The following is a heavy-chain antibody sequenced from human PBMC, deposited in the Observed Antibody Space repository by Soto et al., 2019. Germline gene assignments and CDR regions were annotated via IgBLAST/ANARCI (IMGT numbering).Heavy chain of an antibody. CDR2: IYYSGST. CDR3: ASDRSSGWDQGYGMDV. D-gene: IGHD6-19*01. V-gene: IGHV4-59*01. Sequence: SETLSLTCTVSGGSTSTYYWSWIRQPPGKGLEWIGYIYYSGSTSYNPSLKSRVTISVDTSKNQFSLKLRSVTAADTAVYYCASDRSSGWDQGYGMDVWGQGTVVTVSS. CDR1: GGSTSTYY. J-gene: IGHJ6*02.